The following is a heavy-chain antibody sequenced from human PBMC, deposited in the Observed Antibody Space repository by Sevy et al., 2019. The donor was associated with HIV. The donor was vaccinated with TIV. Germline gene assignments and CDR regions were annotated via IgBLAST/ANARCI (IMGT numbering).Heavy chain of an antibody. CDR1: GFTFRSYT. Sequence: GGSLRLSCVVSGFTFRSYTMTWVRQAPGKGLEWASTITGSGDKIYYADSVKGRFTISRDNSRNTLYLQMSSLRAADTAVYYCAKGPDYYASSGTPLDYWGQGTLVTVSS. CDR2: ITGSGDKI. D-gene: IGHD3-22*01. V-gene: IGHV3-23*01. J-gene: IGHJ4*02. CDR3: AKGPDYYASSGTPLDY.